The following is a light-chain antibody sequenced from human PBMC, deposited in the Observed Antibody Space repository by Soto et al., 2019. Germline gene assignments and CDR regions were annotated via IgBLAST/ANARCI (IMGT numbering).Light chain of an antibody. CDR3: QQYNNWPRT. CDR1: QSVSSN. V-gene: IGKV3-15*01. J-gene: IGKJ1*01. CDR2: GAS. Sequence: EIVLPQSPATLSGSPGERATLSCRASQSVSSNLAWYQQKPGQAPRLLIYGASTRATGIPARFSGSGSGTELTLTISSLQSEDFAVYYCQQYNNWPRTFGQGTKVDIK.